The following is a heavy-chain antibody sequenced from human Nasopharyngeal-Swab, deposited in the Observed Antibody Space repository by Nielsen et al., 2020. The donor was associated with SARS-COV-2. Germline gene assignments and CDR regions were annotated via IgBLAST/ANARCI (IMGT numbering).Heavy chain of an antibody. V-gene: IGHV3-9*01. Sequence: SLKISCAASGFTFDDYAMHWVRQAPGKGLEWVSGISWNSGSIGYADSVKGRFTISRDNAKNSLYLQMNSLRAEDTALYYCAKDKDPVAGPFDYWGQGTLVTVSS. D-gene: IGHD6-19*01. CDR3: AKDKDPVAGPFDY. J-gene: IGHJ4*02. CDR2: ISWNSGSI. CDR1: GFTFDDYA.